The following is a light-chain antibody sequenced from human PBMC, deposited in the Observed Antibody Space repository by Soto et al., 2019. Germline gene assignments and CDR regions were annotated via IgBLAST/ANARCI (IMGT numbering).Light chain of an antibody. Sequence: QSALTQPPSASGSPGQSVTISCTGASSDVGGYSYVSWYQQHPGKAPKLMIYEVSKRPSGVPDRFSGSKSGNTASLTVSGLQAEDEADYYCCSYAGSSTSYVFGTGTKLTVL. CDR3: CSYAGSSTSYV. CDR2: EVS. CDR1: SSDVGGYSY. V-gene: IGLV2-8*01. J-gene: IGLJ1*01.